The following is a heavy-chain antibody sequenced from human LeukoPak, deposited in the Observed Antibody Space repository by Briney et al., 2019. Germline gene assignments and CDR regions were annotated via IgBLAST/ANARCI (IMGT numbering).Heavy chain of an antibody. D-gene: IGHD1-26*01. CDR3: VRRLSSGSYQNFDY. CDR1: GGSISSGDYY. CDR2: INHDGST. J-gene: IGHJ4*02. Sequence: SQTLSLTCTVSGGSISSGDYYWSWIRQPPGMGLEWIGEINHDGSTNYNPSLKRRVTISVDTSKNQFSLKLTSVTAADTAVYYCVRRLSSGSYQNFDYWGQGTLVTVSS. V-gene: IGHV4-30-4*01.